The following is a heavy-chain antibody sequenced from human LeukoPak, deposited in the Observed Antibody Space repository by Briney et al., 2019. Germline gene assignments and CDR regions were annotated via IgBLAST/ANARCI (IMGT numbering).Heavy chain of an antibody. D-gene: IGHD4-17*01. Sequence: GASVKVSCKASGYTFTSYYMHWVRQAPGQGLEWMGGFDPEDGETIYAQKFQGRVTMTEDTSTDTAYMELSSLRSEDTAVYYCATAPTVTTIVYWGQGTLVTVSS. J-gene: IGHJ4*02. V-gene: IGHV1-24*01. CDR3: ATAPTVTTIVY. CDR2: FDPEDGET. CDR1: GYTFTSYY.